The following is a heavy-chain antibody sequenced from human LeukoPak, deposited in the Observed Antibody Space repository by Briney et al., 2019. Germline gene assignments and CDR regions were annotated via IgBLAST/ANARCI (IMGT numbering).Heavy chain of an antibody. V-gene: IGHV4-30-2*01. J-gene: IGHJ4*02. D-gene: IGHD2-15*01. CDR1: GGSISSGGYS. CDR3: ARSSAAARVFDY. CDR2: IYHSGST. Sequence: SETLSLTCAVSGGSISSGGYSWSRIRQPPGKGLEWIGYIYHSGSTYYNPSLKSRVTISVDRSKNQFSLKLSSVTAADTAVYYCARSSAAARVFDYWGQGTLVTVSS.